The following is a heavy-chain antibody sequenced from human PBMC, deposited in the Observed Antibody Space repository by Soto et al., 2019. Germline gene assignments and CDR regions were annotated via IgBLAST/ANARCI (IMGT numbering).Heavy chain of an antibody. Sequence: SETLSLTCAVSGGSISSGGYSWSWIRQPPGKGLEWIGYIYYSGSTNYNPSLKSRVTISVDTSKNQFSLKLSSVTAADTAVYYCARERGGYFDYWGQGTLVTVSS. J-gene: IGHJ4*02. CDR1: GGSISSGGYS. CDR2: IYYSGST. D-gene: IGHD2-15*01. V-gene: IGHV4-61*08. CDR3: ARERGGYFDY.